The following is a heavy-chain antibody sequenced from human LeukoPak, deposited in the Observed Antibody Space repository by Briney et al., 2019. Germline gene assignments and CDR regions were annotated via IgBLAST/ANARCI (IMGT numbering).Heavy chain of an antibody. D-gene: IGHD1-14*01. J-gene: IGHJ4*02. CDR3: ASIAISGEPPEGYFDY. Sequence: ASVKVSCKASGYTFTGYYMHWVRQAPGQGLEWMGWINPNSGGTNYAQKFQGRVTMTRDTSISTAYMELSRLRSDDTAVYYCASIAISGEPPEGYFDYWGQGTLVTVSS. CDR2: INPNSGGT. CDR1: GYTFTGYY. V-gene: IGHV1-2*02.